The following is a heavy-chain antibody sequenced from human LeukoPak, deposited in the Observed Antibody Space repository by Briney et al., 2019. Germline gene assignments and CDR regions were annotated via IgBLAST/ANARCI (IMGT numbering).Heavy chain of an antibody. V-gene: IGHV3-53*01. J-gene: IGHJ4*02. CDR1: GFTVSSNY. CDR3: AKADSSGYYWFYFDY. Sequence: SGGSLRLSCAASGFTVSSNYMSWVRQAPGKGLEWVSVIYSGGSTYYADSVKGRFTISRDNSKNTLYLQMNSLRAEDTAVYYCAKADSSGYYWFYFDYWGQGTLVTVSS. CDR2: IYSGGST. D-gene: IGHD3-22*01.